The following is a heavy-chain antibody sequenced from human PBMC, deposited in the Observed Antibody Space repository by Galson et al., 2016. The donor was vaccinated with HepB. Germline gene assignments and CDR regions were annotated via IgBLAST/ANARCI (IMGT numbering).Heavy chain of an antibody. CDR3: ARSRNYDILTGYYTYFDY. J-gene: IGHJ4*02. Sequence: TLSLTCTVSGGSISSGGYYWSWIRQHPGKGLEWIGYIYYSGSTYYNPSLKSRVTISVDTSKNQFSLKLCSVTAAETAVYYCARSRNYDILTGYYTYFDYWGLGTLVTVSS. V-gene: IGHV4-31*03. CDR2: IYYSGST. D-gene: IGHD3-9*01. CDR1: GGSISSGGYY.